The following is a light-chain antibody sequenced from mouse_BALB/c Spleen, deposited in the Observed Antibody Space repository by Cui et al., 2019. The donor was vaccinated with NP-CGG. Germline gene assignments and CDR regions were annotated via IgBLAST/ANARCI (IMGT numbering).Light chain of an antibody. CDR1: TGAVTTSNY. J-gene: IGLJ1*01. CDR3: ALWYSNHWV. Sequence: QVFVTQESALNTSPGETVTLTCRSSTGAVTTSNYSNWVQEKPDHLFTGLIGGTNNRAPGVPARFSGSLIGDKAALTITGAQTEDEAIYFCALWYSNHWVFGGGTKLTVL. CDR2: GTN. V-gene: IGLV1*01.